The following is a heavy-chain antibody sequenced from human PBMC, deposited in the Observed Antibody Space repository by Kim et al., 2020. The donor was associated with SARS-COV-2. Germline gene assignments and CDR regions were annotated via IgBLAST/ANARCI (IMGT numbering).Heavy chain of an antibody. V-gene: IGHV1-18*01. J-gene: IGHJ4*03. CDR2: ISCYNGNT. CDR3: ARVAAMYHHTRIPPPCSFD. Sequence: ASVKVSCKVSGYTFTNYSLLWVRQAPGKGLEWMGWISCYNGNTNLAPKLQDRVTMTTDPSTRTTHMEPTRPTFDETGVYYLARVAAMYHHTRIPPPCSFD. D-gene: IGHD6-25*01. CDR1: GYTFTNYS.